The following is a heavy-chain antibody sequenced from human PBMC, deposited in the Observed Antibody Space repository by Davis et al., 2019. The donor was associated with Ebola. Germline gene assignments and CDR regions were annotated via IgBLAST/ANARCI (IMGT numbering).Heavy chain of an antibody. Sequence: SLITSCTASGSISTSYWIGWVRQTPGKGLGLMGIIYPGDSDNRYHPSFQGQVIISADRAITTAYLEWSSLKASDTAVYYCVRHFRYFISGSWYSQHYYGMDVWGQGTAVTVSS. D-gene: IGHD2-15*01. CDR2: IYPGDSDN. J-gene: IGHJ6*02. CDR1: GSISTSYW. V-gene: IGHV5-51*01. CDR3: VRHFRYFISGSWYSQHYYGMDV.